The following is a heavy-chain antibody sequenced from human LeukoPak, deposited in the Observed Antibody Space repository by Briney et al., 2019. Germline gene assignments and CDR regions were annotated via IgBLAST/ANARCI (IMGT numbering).Heavy chain of an antibody. CDR1: GFTFSSYA. J-gene: IGHJ4*02. V-gene: IGHV3-30-3*01. CDR2: ISYDGSNK. Sequence: GGSLRLSCAASGFTFSSYAMHWVRQAPGKGLEWVAVISYDGSNKYYADSVKGRFTISRDNSKNTLYLQMNSLRAEDTAVYYCARDPGDYDFDYWGQGTLVTVSS. D-gene: IGHD4-17*01. CDR3: ARDPGDYDFDY.